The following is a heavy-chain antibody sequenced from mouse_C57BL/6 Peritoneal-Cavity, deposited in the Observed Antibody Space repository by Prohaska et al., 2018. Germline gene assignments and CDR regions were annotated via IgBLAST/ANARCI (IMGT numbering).Heavy chain of an antibody. CDR3: ARRGNYFDY. V-gene: IGHV1-18*01. J-gene: IGHJ2*01. D-gene: IGHD1-1*02. Sequence: EVRLQQSGPVLVKPGASVKMSCKASGYTFTDYYMNWVKQSHGKSLEWIGDINPNNGGTIYNQKFKGKATLTVDKSSSTAYMELRSLTSEDTAVYYCARRGNYFDYWGQGTTLTVSS. CDR2: INPNNGGT. CDR1: GYTFTDYY.